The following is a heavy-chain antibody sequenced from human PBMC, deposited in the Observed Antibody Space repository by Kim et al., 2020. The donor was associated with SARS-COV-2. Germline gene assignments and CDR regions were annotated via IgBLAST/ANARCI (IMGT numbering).Heavy chain of an antibody. Sequence: ASVKVSCKASGYTFTSYAMNWVRQAPGQGLEWMGWINTNTGNPTYAQGFTGRFVFSLDTSVSTAYLQISSLKAEDTAVYYCARDWGKWLLLRENAEYFQHWGQGTLVTVSS. D-gene: IGHD3-22*01. CDR3: ARDWGKWLLLRENAEYFQH. CDR2: INTNTGNP. J-gene: IGHJ1*01. V-gene: IGHV7-4-1*02. CDR1: GYTFTSYA.